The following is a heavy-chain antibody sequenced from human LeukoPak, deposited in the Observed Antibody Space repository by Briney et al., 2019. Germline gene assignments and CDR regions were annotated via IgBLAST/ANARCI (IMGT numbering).Heavy chain of an antibody. Sequence: ASVKVSCKASGDIFTGSFIHWVRQAPGQGLEWMGWINSHTGSTKLAQKFQGRVTMTRDTSISTAYMELSSLRSDDTAVYYCARADPVAYWGQGSHVTVSS. J-gene: IGHJ4*02. V-gene: IGHV1-2*02. CDR1: GDIFTGSF. CDR3: ARADPVAY. CDR2: INSHTGST.